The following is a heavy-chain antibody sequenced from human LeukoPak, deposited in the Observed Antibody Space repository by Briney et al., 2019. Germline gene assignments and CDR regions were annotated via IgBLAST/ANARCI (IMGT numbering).Heavy chain of an antibody. D-gene: IGHD1-1*01. CDR2: VYYSGTT. Sequence: PSETLSLTCTVSGCSISSYYWSWIRQPPGMRLEWIGYVYYSGTTTYNPSLTSRVTIAIDRSKSQFSLKLSSVTAAETAVYYCASGKSTGGGVFDSWGQGTVVTVSS. V-gene: IGHV4-59*01. J-gene: IGHJ3*02. CDR3: ASGKSTGGGVFDS. CDR1: GCSISSYY.